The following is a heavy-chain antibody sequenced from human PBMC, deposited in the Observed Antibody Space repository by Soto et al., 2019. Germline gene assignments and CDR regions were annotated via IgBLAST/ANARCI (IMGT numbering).Heavy chain of an antibody. D-gene: IGHD3-22*01. V-gene: IGHV3-53*01. CDR2: IYSGGST. Sequence: PGGSLRLSCSASGSTVSSNYMSWVRQAPGKGLEWVSVIYSGGSTYYADSVKGRFTISRDNSKNTLYLQMNSLKAEDTAVYYCAKKYYYDSSGAYNAIDIWGQGTMVTVSS. J-gene: IGHJ3*02. CDR1: GSTVSSNY. CDR3: AKKYYYDSSGAYNAIDI.